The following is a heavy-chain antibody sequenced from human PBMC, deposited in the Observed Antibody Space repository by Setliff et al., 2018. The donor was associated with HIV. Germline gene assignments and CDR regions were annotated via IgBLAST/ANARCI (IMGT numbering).Heavy chain of an antibody. CDR2: IYASGKT. V-gene: IGHV4-4*07. J-gene: IGHJ4*02. Sequence: SETLSLTCNVSGDSLNTYYWSWIRQSGGKGLEWIGRIYASGKTTFNPSLKSRVRMSVDTSKNQFSLKLTSVTASDTAVYYCARGNNDLESFDYWGQGALVTISS. D-gene: IGHD3-3*01. CDR3: ARGNNDLESFDY. CDR1: GDSLNTYY.